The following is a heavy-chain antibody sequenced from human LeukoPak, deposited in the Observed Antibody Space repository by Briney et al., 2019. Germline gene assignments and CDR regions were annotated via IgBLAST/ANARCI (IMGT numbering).Heavy chain of an antibody. CDR3: ARAMTPSSSWWSDYYYYYMDV. D-gene: IGHD6-13*01. V-gene: IGHV3-7*01. Sequence: QSGGSLRLSCAASGFTFSSYEMNWVRQAPGKGLEWVANIKQDGSEKYYVDSVKGRFTISRDNAKNSLYLQMNSLRAEDTAVYYCARAMTPSSSWWSDYYYYYMDVWGKGTTVTVSS. J-gene: IGHJ6*03. CDR1: GFTFSSYE. CDR2: IKQDGSEK.